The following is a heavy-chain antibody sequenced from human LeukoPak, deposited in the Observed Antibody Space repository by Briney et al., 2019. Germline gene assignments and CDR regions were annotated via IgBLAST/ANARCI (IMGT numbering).Heavy chain of an antibody. CDR2: ICYSGST. Sequence: PSETLSLTCTVSGGSISSYYWSWIRQPPGKGLEWIWYICYSGSTNYNPSLKSRVTISVDTSKNQFSLKLSSVTAADTAVYYCAREQYADLIFDSWGQGTLVTVSS. CDR3: AREQYADLIFDS. J-gene: IGHJ4*02. CDR1: GGSISSYY. V-gene: IGHV4-59*01. D-gene: IGHD4-17*01.